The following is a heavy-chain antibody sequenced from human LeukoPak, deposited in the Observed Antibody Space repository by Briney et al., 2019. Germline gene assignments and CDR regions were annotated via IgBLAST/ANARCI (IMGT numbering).Heavy chain of an antibody. J-gene: IGHJ3*02. V-gene: IGHV4-59*01. Sequence: SETLSLTCTVSGGSISPYYWSWIRQPPGKGLEWIGFIYYSGSTNYNPSLKSRVTISVDTSKNQFSLKLSSVTAADTAVYYCARPIVVVPLRAFDIWGLGTMVTVSS. D-gene: IGHD2-21*01. CDR3: ARPIVVVPLRAFDI. CDR2: IYYSGST. CDR1: GGSISPYY.